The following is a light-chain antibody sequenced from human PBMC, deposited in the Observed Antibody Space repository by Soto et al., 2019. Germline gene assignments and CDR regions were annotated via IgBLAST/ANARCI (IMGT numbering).Light chain of an antibody. CDR2: GAS. Sequence: EIVLTQSPGTLSLSPGERATLSCRASQSVSSSYLAWYQQKPGQAPRLLIYGASGRATGIPDRFSGSGSGTDFTLNISRLEPEDFAVYYCQQYGSSPPLTFGGGTKVEIK. CDR1: QSVSSSY. V-gene: IGKV3-20*01. CDR3: QQYGSSPPLT. J-gene: IGKJ4*01.